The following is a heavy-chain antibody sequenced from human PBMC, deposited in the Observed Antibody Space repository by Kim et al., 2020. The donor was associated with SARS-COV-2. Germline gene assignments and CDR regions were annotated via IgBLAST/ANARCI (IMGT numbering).Heavy chain of an antibody. V-gene: IGHV1-2*06. CDR2: IDPNSGGT. CDR3: ARTLVTGDDY. J-gene: IGHJ4*02. D-gene: IGHD1-20*01. Sequence: ASVKVSCKASGYTFTDYYMHWVRQAPGKGLEWMGRIDPNSGGTKYAQDFQGRVTLTRDTSISTGYMELSGLRSDDTAVYYCARTLVTGDDYWGQGALVTVSS. CDR1: GYTFTDYY.